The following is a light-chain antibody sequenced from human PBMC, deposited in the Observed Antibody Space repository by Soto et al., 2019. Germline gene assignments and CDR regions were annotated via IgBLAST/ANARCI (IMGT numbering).Light chain of an antibody. CDR1: QSVSSN. CDR2: GAS. V-gene: IGKV3-15*01. CDR3: QQYNNWLLYT. J-gene: IGKJ2*01. Sequence: EIVMTQSPATLSVSPGERATPSGRASQSVSSNLAWYQQKPGQAPRHRIYGASTRATGIPARFSGSGSVTEFTLTISSLQSEDFAVYYWQQYNNWLLYTLREGTKLDLK.